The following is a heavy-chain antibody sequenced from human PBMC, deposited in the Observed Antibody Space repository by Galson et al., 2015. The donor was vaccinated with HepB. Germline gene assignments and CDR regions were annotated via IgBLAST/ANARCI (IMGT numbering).Heavy chain of an antibody. J-gene: IGHJ4*02. CDR3: AKQTVGIVVVAACGY. V-gene: IGHV3-23*01. Sequence: SLRLSCAASGFTFSNYAMSWVRQAPGKGLEWVSAISGSGGSTYYADSVKGRFTISRDNSKNTLYLQMNSLRAEDTAVYYCAKQTVGIVVVAACGYWGQGTLVTVSS. CDR2: ISGSGGST. CDR1: GFTFSNYA. D-gene: IGHD2-15*01.